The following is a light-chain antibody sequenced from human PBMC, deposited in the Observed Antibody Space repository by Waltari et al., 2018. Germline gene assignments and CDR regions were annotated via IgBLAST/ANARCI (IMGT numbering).Light chain of an antibody. Sequence: QSALTQHPSASGSPGQSVTISCTGTSSDVGGFDYVSWYQNHPGKVPRRMIYEVSKRPAGVPVRFSGSKSGNTALLTVSGLQVEDEADYYCSSFAGSSQMLFGGGTKLTVL. CDR2: EVS. CDR3: SSFAGSSQML. CDR1: SSDVGGFDY. V-gene: IGLV2-8*01. J-gene: IGLJ2*01.